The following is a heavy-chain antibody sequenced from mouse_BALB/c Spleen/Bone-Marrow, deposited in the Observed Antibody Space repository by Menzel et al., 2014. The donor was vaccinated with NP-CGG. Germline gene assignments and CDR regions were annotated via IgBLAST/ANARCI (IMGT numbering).Heavy chain of an antibody. D-gene: IGHD3-3*01. CDR1: GFNIKDTY. CDR3: ARRDLFAY. J-gene: IGHJ3*01. V-gene: IGHV14-3*02. Sequence: EVQLHQSGAELVKPGASVKLSCTASGFNIKDTYMHWVKQRPEQGLEWIGRIDPANGNTKYDPKFQGKATITADTSSNTAYLQLSSLTSEDTAVYYCARRDLFAYWGQGTLVTVSA. CDR2: IDPANGNT.